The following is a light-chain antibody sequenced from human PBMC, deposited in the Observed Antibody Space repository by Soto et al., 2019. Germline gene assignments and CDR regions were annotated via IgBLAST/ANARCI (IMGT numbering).Light chain of an antibody. Sequence: DIQMTQSPSSLSASVGDRVTITCQASQDISNYLNWYQQKPGKAPKLLIYDASNLETGVPSRFSGSGSGTDFTFTSSSLQPEDIATYDCQQYDNLPITVGQGTRLEIK. CDR3: QQYDNLPIT. V-gene: IGKV1-33*01. J-gene: IGKJ5*01. CDR1: QDISNY. CDR2: DAS.